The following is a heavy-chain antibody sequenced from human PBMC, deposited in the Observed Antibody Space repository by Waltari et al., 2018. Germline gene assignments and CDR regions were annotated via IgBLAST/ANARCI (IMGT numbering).Heavy chain of an antibody. CDR2: INQDGTEK. Sequence: EVQLVESGGGLVQPGGSLRLSCAVSGFMFSSYCMSWVRQAPGKGLEWVANINQDGTEKYYVGSVKGRFTISRDNAKNSLYLQMNSLRAEDTAVYYCARVNWGSDKKSLDVWGQGTTVTVSS. CDR1: GFMFSSYC. J-gene: IGHJ6*02. V-gene: IGHV3-7*04. CDR3: ARVNWGSDKKSLDV. D-gene: IGHD7-27*01.